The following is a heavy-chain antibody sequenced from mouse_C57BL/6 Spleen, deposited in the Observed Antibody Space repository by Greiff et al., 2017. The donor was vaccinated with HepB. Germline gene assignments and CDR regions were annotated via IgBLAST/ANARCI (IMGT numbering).Heavy chain of an antibody. D-gene: IGHD2-10*01. CDR2: ISSGSSTI. CDR1: GFNFSDYG. J-gene: IGHJ2*01. Sequence: EVKLMESGGGLVKPGGSLKLSCAASGFNFSDYGMHWVRQAPEKGLEWVAYISSGSSTIYYADTVKGRFTISRDNAKNTLFLQMTSLRSEDTAMYYCARRAYYGNYDDYWGQGPTLTVSS. V-gene: IGHV5-17*01. CDR3: ARRAYYGNYDDY.